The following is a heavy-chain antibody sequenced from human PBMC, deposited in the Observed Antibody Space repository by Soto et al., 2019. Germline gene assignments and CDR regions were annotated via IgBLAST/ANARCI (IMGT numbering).Heavy chain of an antibody. CDR1: GGSISSSSYY. V-gene: IGHV4-39*01. Sequence: SETLSLTCTVSGGSISSSSYYWGWIRQPPGKGLEWIGSIYYSGSTYYNPSLKSRVTISVDTSKNQFSLKLSSVTAADTAVYYCATLRYFDWLSDYYYYYMHVWGKGTTVTVSS. D-gene: IGHD3-9*01. CDR3: ATLRYFDWLSDYYYYYMHV. J-gene: IGHJ6*03. CDR2: IYYSGST.